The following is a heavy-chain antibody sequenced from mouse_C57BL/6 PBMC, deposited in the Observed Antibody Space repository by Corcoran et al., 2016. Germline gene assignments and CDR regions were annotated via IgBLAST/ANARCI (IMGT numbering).Heavy chain of an antibody. J-gene: IGHJ2*01. CDR2: INPNNGGT. Sequence: EVQLQQSGPELVKPGASVKISCKASGYTFTDYYMNWVKQSHGKSLEWIGDINPNNGGTSYNQKFKGKATLTVDKSSSTAYMELRSLTSEDSAVYYCARRSSVYLWYFYYWVQGTTLTVSS. CDR3: ARRSSVYLWYFYY. V-gene: IGHV1-26*01. CDR1: GYTFTDYY. D-gene: IGHD3-2*02.